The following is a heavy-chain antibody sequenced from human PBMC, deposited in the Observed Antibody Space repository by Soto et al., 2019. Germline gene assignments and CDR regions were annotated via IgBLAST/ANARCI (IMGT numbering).Heavy chain of an antibody. J-gene: IGHJ6*03. V-gene: IGHV1-18*01. D-gene: IGHD6-6*01. CDR3: ARGRQLVGYFYCYMDV. CDR1: GYTFTNYG. CDR2: ISAYNGDT. Sequence: QVQLLQSGAEVKKPGASVKVSCKASGYTFTNYGITWVRQAPGQGLEWMGWISAYNGDTHYTQRLQGRVTMTTDTSTSTAYMELRGLGSDDTAVYYCARGRQLVGYFYCYMDVWGKGTTVTVSS.